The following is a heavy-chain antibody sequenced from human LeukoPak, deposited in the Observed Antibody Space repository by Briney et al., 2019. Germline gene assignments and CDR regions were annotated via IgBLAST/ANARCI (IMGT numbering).Heavy chain of an antibody. V-gene: IGHV4-31*03. CDR1: GGSISSGGYY. D-gene: IGHD4-17*01. CDR3: ARDPGDRFDY. CDR2: IYYSGST. J-gene: IGHJ4*02. Sequence: SQTLSLTCTVSGGSISSGGYYWSWIRQHPGKGLEWIGYIYYSGSTYYNPSLRSRVTISIDTSKNQFSLKLTSVTAADTAVYYCARDPGDRFDYWGQGTLVTVSS.